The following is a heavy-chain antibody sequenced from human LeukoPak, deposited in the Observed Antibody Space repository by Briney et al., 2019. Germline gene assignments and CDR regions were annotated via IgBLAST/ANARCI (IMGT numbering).Heavy chain of an antibody. V-gene: IGHV4-61*02. D-gene: IGHD2/OR15-2a*01. CDR1: GGSISSGSYY. Sequence: SETLSLTCTVSGGSISSGSYYWSWIRQPAGKGLEWIGRIYTSGSTNYNPSLKSRVTISVDTSKNQFSLKLSSVTAADTAVYYCARVKAPPIATHGPFSPTNWFDPWGQGTLVTVSS. CDR3: ARVKAPPIATHGPFSPTNWFDP. J-gene: IGHJ5*02. CDR2: IYTSGST.